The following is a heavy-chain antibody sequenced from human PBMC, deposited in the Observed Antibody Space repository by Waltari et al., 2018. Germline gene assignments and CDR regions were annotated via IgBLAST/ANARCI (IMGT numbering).Heavy chain of an antibody. D-gene: IGHD6-13*01. V-gene: IGHV1-46*01. CDR3: ARGGRAVRQQLDYYYYGLDV. Sequence: QLHLVQSGAEVHQPGASLNLSCKSSGYLFTNHFLHSVRQAPGQGLEWMGVITPSGGGTTYAPKFQGRVILTRDTSTSTVFMELTRLTYDDTAVYFCARGGRAVRQQLDYYYYGLDVWGQGTTVSLSS. J-gene: IGHJ6*02. CDR2: ITPSGGGT. CDR1: GYLFTNHF.